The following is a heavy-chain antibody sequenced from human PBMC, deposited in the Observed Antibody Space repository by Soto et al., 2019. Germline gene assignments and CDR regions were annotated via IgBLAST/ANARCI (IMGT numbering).Heavy chain of an antibody. Sequence: GGSLRLSCAASGFTFSSYGMHWVRQAPGKGLEWVAVISYDGSNKYYADSVKGRFTISRDNSKNTLYLQMNSLRAEDTAVYYCAKGGSVVVPAAPHFDYWGQGTLVTVSS. CDR2: ISYDGSNK. CDR1: GFTFSSYG. V-gene: IGHV3-30*18. J-gene: IGHJ4*01. CDR3: AKGGSVVVPAAPHFDY. D-gene: IGHD2-2*01.